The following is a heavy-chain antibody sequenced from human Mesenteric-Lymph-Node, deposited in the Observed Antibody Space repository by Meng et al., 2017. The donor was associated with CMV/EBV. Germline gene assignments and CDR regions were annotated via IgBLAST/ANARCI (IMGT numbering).Heavy chain of an antibody. J-gene: IGHJ4*02. CDR2: IIPILAIA. Sequence: AFSSYAISGVRQAPGQGLEWMGRIIPILAIANYAQKFQGRVTITAAKSTSTAYMELSSLSSEDTAVYYCAHSRYYYDSSGYLSPDYWGQGTLVTVSS. V-gene: IGHV1-69*04. D-gene: IGHD3-22*01. CDR3: AHSRYYYDSSGYLSPDY. CDR1: AFSSYA.